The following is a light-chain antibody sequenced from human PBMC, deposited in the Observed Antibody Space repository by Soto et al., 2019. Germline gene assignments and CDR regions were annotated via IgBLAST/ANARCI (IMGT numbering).Light chain of an antibody. V-gene: IGKV1-39*01. CDR3: RQMYTIPYT. CDR1: QSISTY. Sequence: DIQMTQSPYSLPASVGDRVTLTCRASQSISTYLNWYQQKPGKAPKLLIYAASSLQSGVPSRLNGRGSGTDFTLTISSLQPEDFGTYYCRQMYTIPYTFGQGTKLEI. CDR2: AAS. J-gene: IGKJ2*01.